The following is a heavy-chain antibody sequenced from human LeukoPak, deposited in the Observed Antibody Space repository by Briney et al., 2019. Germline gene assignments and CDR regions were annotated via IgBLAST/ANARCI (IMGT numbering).Heavy chain of an antibody. CDR2: IYHSGST. V-gene: IGHV4-30-2*01. J-gene: IGHJ4*02. CDR3: ARVTEPHYYFDY. Sequence: SETLSLTCAVSGGSISSVGYSWSWIRQPPGEGLEWIGYIYHSGSTYSNPSLKSRVIISIDRSKNQFSLNLNSVTAADTAIYFCARVTEPHYYFDYWGQGALVTVSS. CDR1: GGSISSVGYS. D-gene: IGHD1-20*01.